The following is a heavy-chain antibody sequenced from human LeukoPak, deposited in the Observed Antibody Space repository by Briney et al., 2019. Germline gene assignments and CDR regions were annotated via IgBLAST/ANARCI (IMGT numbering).Heavy chain of an antibody. Sequence: SETLSLTCAVYGGSFSGYYWSWIRQPPGKGLEWIGEINHSRSTNYNPSLKSRVTISVDTSKNQFSLKLSSVTAADTAVYYCARSRYYYGSGSYSGNNWFDPWGQGTLVTVSS. J-gene: IGHJ5*02. V-gene: IGHV4-34*01. CDR2: INHSRST. CDR3: ARSRYYYGSGSYSGNNWFDP. CDR1: GGSFSGYY. D-gene: IGHD3-10*01.